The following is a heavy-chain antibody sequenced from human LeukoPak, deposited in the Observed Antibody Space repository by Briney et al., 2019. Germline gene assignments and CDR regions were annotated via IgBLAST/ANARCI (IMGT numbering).Heavy chain of an antibody. CDR1: GGSLSGYY. D-gene: IGHD5-18*01. V-gene: IGHV4-34*01. J-gene: IGHJ4*02. CDR3: ARGGDTVMSLDY. CDR2: INHSGST. Sequence: SETLSLTCAVYGGSLSGYYWSWIRQPPGKGLEWIGEINHSGSTNYNPSLKSRVTISVDTSKNQFSLKLSSVTAADTAVYYCARGGDTVMSLDYWGQGTLVTVSS.